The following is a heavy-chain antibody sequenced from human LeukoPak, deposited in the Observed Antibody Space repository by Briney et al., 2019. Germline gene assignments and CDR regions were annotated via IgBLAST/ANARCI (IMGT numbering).Heavy chain of an antibody. D-gene: IGHD3-22*01. Sequence: PSETLSLTCTVSGGSISSYYWSWIRQPPGKGLEWIGYIYYSGSTYYNPSLKSRVTISVDTSKNQFSLKLSSVTAADTAVYYCARVDYYDKRFDPWGQGTLVTVSS. CDR2: IYYSGST. V-gene: IGHV4-59*08. CDR1: GGSISSYY. CDR3: ARVDYYDKRFDP. J-gene: IGHJ5*02.